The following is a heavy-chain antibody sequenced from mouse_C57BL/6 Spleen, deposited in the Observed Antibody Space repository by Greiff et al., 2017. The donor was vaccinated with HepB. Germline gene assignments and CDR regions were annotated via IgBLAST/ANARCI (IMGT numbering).Heavy chain of an antibody. V-gene: IGHV1-7*01. CDR1: GYTFTSYW. Sequence: VQLQQSGAELAKPGASVKLSCKASGYTFTSYWMHWVKQRPGQGLEWIGYINPSSGYTKYNQKFKDKAPLTADKSSSTAYMQLSSLTYEDSAVYYCARTLDYIYAMDYWGQGTSVTVSS. D-gene: IGHD2-4*01. CDR3: ARTLDYIYAMDY. J-gene: IGHJ4*01. CDR2: INPSSGYT.